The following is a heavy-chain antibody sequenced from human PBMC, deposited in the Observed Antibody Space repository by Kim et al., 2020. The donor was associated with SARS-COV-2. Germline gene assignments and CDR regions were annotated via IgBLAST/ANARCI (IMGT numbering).Heavy chain of an antibody. Sequence: IYSQAGNRQPPGKGLECIGTLSYRGSTYFNPSLKSRVTMSVDTTTNLFYLTLTSVTATDRAGYYCARDRFPQQQLEGGGWFDPWSQGTMAT. J-gene: IGHJ5*02. D-gene: IGHD3-16*01. CDR2: LSYRGST. V-gene: IGHV4-39*02. CDR1: IYS. CDR3: ARDRFPQQQLEGGGWFDP.